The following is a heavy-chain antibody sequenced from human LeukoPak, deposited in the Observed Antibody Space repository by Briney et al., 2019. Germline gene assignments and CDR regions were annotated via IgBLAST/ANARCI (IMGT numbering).Heavy chain of an antibody. J-gene: IGHJ3*02. CDR2: IYSGGST. D-gene: IGHD3-22*01. V-gene: IGHV3-53*01. Sequence: GGSLRLSCAASGFTVSSNYMSWVRQAPGKGLEWVSVIYSGGSTYYADSVKGRFTISRDNSKNTLYLQMNSLRAEDTAVYYCARVYYDSSGYYSNDAFDIWGQGTMVTVSS. CDR1: GFTVSSNY. CDR3: ARVYYDSSGYYSNDAFDI.